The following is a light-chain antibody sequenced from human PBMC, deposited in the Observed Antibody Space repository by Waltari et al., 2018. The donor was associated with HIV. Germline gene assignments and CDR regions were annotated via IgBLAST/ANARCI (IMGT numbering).Light chain of an antibody. Sequence: DIVLTQSPDSLAVSLGERATINCKSSPSVLFSSNNKNYVARYQQKPGQPPKLIVYWASTRESGVPDRFSGSGSGTDFTLTISRLQAEDVATYFCHQYYTTPRTFGQGTKVEIK. V-gene: IGKV4-1*01. CDR2: WAS. J-gene: IGKJ1*01. CDR3: HQYYTTPRT. CDR1: PSVLFSSNNKNY.